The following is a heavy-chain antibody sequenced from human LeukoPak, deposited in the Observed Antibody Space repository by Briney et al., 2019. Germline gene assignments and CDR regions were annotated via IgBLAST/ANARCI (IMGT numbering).Heavy chain of an antibody. J-gene: IGHJ4*02. Sequence: GESLRLSCAASGFTFTTYWMSWVRQAPGKGLEWVSSISSSSSYIYYADSVRGRFTISRDNAKNSLYLQMNSLRAEDTAMYYCARVSDYYGSGNYQKQFDYWGQGTLVTVSS. CDR1: GFTFTTYW. CDR3: ARVSDYYGSGNYQKQFDY. CDR2: ISSSSSYI. V-gene: IGHV3-21*01. D-gene: IGHD3-10*01.